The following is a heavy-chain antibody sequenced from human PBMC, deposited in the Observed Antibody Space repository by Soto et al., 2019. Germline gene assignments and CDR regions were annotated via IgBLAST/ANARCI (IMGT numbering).Heavy chain of an antibody. CDR2: ISYDGSNK. CDR3: AKDGYDFWSGYRWFDP. J-gene: IGHJ5*02. CDR1: GFTFSSYG. D-gene: IGHD3-3*01. V-gene: IGHV3-30*18. Sequence: GGSLRLACAASGFTFSSYGMHWVRQAPGKGLEWVAVISYDGSNKYYADPVKGRFTISRDNSKNTLYLQMNSLRAEDTAVYYCAKDGYDFWSGYRWFDPWGQGTLVTACS.